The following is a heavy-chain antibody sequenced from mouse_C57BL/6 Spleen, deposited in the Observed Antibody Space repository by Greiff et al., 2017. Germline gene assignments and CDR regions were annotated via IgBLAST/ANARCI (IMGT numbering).Heavy chain of an antibody. CDR2: ISSGSSTI. CDR1: GFTFSDYG. J-gene: IGHJ4*01. Sequence: EVKLVESGGGLVKPGGSLKLSCAASGFTFSDYGMHWVRQAPEKGLEWVAYISSGSSTIYYADTVKGRSTFSRDKAKKALFVQMTSLRSEDTAMYYCARPFPYYAMDYWGQGTSVTVSS. CDR3: ARPFPYYAMDY. V-gene: IGHV5-17*01.